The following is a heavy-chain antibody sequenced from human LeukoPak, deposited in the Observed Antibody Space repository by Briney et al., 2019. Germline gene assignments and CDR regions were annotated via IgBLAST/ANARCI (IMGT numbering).Heavy chain of an antibody. CDR3: AKDRNDYGDEGFDY. V-gene: IGHV3-30*18. CDR2: ISYDGSNK. Sequence: GGSLRLSCAASGFTLSSYGMHWVRQAPGKGLEWVAVISYDGSNKYYADSVKGRFTISRDNSKNTLYLQMNSLRAEDTAVYYCAKDRNDYGDEGFDYWGQGTLVTVSS. D-gene: IGHD4-17*01. CDR1: GFTLSSYG. J-gene: IGHJ4*02.